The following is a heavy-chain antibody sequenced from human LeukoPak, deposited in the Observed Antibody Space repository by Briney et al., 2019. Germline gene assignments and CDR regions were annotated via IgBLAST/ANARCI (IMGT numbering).Heavy chain of an antibody. J-gene: IGHJ4*02. CDR2: IWYDGSNK. CDR3: AREYSSGRSFDY. Sequence: PGGSLRLSCAASGFTFSSYGMHWVRQAPGKGLEWVAVIWYDGSNKYYADSVKGRFTISRDNSKNTLYPQMNSLRAEDTAVYYCAREYSSGRSFDYWGQGTLVTVSS. V-gene: IGHV3-33*01. CDR1: GFTFSSYG. D-gene: IGHD6-19*01.